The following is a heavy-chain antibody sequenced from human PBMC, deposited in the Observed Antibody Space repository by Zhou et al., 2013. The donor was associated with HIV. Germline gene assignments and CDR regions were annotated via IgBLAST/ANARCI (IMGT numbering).Heavy chain of an antibody. Sequence: QVQLVQSGAEVKRPGASVKVSCKASGYTLTGFGISWVRQAPGQGLEWMAWISSYRGHTNYAQKFQGRVSVTTDPSTNTAYMGLRSLRADDTAVYYCARALSARWGGGGFFYXDVWGKGPRSASP. CDR1: GYTLTGFG. J-gene: IGHJ6*03. CDR3: ARALSARWGGGGFFYXDV. CDR2: ISSYRGHT. V-gene: IGHV1-18*01. D-gene: IGHD6-25*01.